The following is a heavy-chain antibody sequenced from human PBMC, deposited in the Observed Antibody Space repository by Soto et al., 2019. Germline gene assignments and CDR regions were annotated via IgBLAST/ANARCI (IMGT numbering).Heavy chain of an antibody. D-gene: IGHD3-3*01. CDR2: IYYSGST. J-gene: IGHJ4*02. V-gene: IGHV4-39*01. Sequence: SETLSLTCTVSGGSISSSSYCWGWIRQPPGKGLEWIGSIYYSGSTYYNPSLKSRVTISVDTSKNQFSLKLSSVTAADTAVYYCARRNYDFWSGYYTYFDYWGQGTLVTVSS. CDR1: GGSISSSSYC. CDR3: ARRNYDFWSGYYTYFDY.